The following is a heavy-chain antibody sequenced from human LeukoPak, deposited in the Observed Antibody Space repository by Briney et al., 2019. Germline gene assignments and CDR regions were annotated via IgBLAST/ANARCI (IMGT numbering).Heavy chain of an antibody. Sequence: PGGSLRLSCAASGFTFSNYAMSWVRQAPGKGLEWVSTISDSGGNTFYADSVKGRFTISRDNSKNTLYLQMNSLRAEDTAVYYCANRLTDSSGYSMTFFDYWGQGTLVTVSS. V-gene: IGHV3-23*01. CDR2: ISDSGGNT. CDR1: GFTFSNYA. D-gene: IGHD3-22*01. CDR3: ANRLTDSSGYSMTFFDY. J-gene: IGHJ4*02.